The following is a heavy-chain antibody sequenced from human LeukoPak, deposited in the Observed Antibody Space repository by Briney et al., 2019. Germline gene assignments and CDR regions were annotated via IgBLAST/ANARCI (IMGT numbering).Heavy chain of an antibody. Sequence: SETLSLTCTVSGGSISSSSYYWGWIRQPPGKGLEWIGSIYYSGSTYHNPSLKSRVTISVDTSKNQFSLKLSSVTAADTAVYYCARHRRGYSGGGYYQRSFDYWGQGTLVTVSS. J-gene: IGHJ4*02. CDR2: IYYSGST. D-gene: IGHD5-12*01. CDR1: GGSISSSSYY. CDR3: ARHRRGYSGGGYYQRSFDY. V-gene: IGHV4-39*01.